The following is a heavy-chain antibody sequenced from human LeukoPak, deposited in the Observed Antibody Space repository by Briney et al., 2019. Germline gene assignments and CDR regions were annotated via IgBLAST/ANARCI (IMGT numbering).Heavy chain of an antibody. D-gene: IGHD2-15*01. Sequence: SETLSLTCIVSGGSISSHYWSWIRQPPGKGLEWIGHVYYGGSTKYNASLKSRVTISVDTSKNQFSLKLSSVTAADTAVYYCASYRCSGGSCYQDSWGQGTLVTVSS. J-gene: IGHJ4*02. V-gene: IGHV4-59*11. CDR2: VYYGGST. CDR3: ASYRCSGGSCYQDS. CDR1: GGSISSHY.